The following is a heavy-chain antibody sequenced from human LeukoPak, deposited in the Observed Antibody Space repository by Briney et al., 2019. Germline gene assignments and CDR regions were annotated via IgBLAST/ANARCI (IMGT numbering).Heavy chain of an antibody. Sequence: GGSLRLSCAASGFTFSSYWMNWVRQAPGKGLEWVSYISSSSSTIYYADSVKGRFTISRDNAKNSLYLQMNSLRAEDTAVYYCARGGYYYDSSTMNWFDPWGQGTLVTVSS. CDR2: ISSSSSTI. D-gene: IGHD3-22*01. CDR3: ARGGYYYDSSTMNWFDP. J-gene: IGHJ5*02. CDR1: GFTFSSYW. V-gene: IGHV3-48*04.